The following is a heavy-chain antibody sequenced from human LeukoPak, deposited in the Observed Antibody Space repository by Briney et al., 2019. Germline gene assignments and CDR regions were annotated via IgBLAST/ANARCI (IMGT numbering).Heavy chain of an antibody. D-gene: IGHD2-8*01. CDR2: IKQDGTEQ. CDR3: ARGLSYCSNGVCPFDY. V-gene: IGHV3-7*01. Sequence: GGSLRLSCAASGFSFSSYWMTWVRQAPGKGLEWVANIKQDGTEQYYVDSLKGRFTISRDNAKDSLYLQMNTLTAEDTAVYYCARGLSYCSNGVCPFDYWGQGTQVTVSS. CDR1: GFSFSSYW. J-gene: IGHJ4*02.